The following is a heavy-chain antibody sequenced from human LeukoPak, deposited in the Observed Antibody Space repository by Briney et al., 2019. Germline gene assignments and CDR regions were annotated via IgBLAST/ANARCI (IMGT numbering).Heavy chain of an antibody. V-gene: IGHV3-53*01. J-gene: IGHJ3*02. Sequence: GGSLRLSCAASGFTVSSNYMSWVRQAPGKGLEWVSIIYSGGATFYADSVKGRFTISRDNSKNTLYLQMNSLRAEDTAVYYCAKSRSVRGAFDIWGQGTMVTVSS. CDR2: IYSGGAT. CDR3: AKSRSVRGAFDI. CDR1: GFTVSSNY. D-gene: IGHD3-10*01.